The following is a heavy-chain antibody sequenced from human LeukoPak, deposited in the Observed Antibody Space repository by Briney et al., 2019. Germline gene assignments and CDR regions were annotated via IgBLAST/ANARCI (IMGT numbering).Heavy chain of an antibody. CDR3: ARYSSTWAFDY. Sequence: KPSETLSLTCTHSGGSIIKRGYYRGWIRQPPGQALEWIANIYYTGNSNYTSSLNSRIPNSVATSRNQFSLTLTAVTAADTAVYFCARYSSTWAFDYWGQGSLVTVSS. D-gene: IGHD6-6*01. CDR2: IYYTGNS. J-gene: IGHJ4*02. CDR1: GGSIIKRGYY. V-gene: IGHV4-39*01.